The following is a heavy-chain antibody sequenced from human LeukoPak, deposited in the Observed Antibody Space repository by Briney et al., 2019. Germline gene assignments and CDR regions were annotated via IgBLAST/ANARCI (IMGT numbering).Heavy chain of an antibody. J-gene: IGHJ4*02. CDR1: GFPFSSHA. D-gene: IGHD4/OR15-4a*01. CDR3: ANEEVPNDY. CDR2: ISISADMT. V-gene: IGHV3-23*01. Sequence: GESLKISCEVSGFPFSSHAMSWVRQAPGRGLEWVSGISISADMTYYADSVQGRFIISRDNSKNTVYLQMDSLRVEDTAVYYCANEEVPNDYWGQGTLVTVSS.